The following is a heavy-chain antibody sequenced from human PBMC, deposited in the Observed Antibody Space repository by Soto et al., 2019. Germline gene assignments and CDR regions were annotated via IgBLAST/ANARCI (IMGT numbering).Heavy chain of an antibody. CDR3: ARGQEEVATSLGAGYYYYMDV. CDR2: IYYSGST. CDR1: GGSISSGGYY. V-gene: IGHV4-31*03. Sequence: QVQLQESGPGLVKPSQTLSLTCTVSGGSISSGGYYWSWIRQHPGKGLEWIGYIYYSGSTYYNPSLKIRVTISLDTSKNQFSLKLSSVTAAHTAVYYCARGQEEVATSLGAGYYYYMDVWGKGTSVTVSS. J-gene: IGHJ6*03. D-gene: IGHD5-12*01.